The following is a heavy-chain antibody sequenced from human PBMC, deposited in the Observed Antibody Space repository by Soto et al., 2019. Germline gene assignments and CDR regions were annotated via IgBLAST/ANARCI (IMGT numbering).Heavy chain of an antibody. V-gene: IGHV4-39*01. Sequence: QLQLQESGPGLVKPSETLSLTCTVSGGSISSSSYYWGWIRQPPGKGLEWIGSIYYSGSTYYNPSLKSRVTISVDTSKNQFSLKLSSVTAADTAVYYCARQGSSGWHQPIWFDPWGQGTLVTVSS. CDR3: ARQGSSGWHQPIWFDP. CDR1: GGSISSSSYY. D-gene: IGHD6-19*01. CDR2: IYYSGST. J-gene: IGHJ5*02.